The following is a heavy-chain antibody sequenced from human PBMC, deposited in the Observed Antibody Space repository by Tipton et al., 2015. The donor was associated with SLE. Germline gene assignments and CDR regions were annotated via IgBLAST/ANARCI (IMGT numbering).Heavy chain of an antibody. CDR3: ARGPADTYMAYYYMDV. V-gene: IGHV4-31*03. J-gene: IGHJ6*03. CDR2: ISHSGTT. Sequence: TLSLTCTVSGGSISSNNFFWSWLRQHPGKGLEWIGYISHSGTTYYNPSLESRVTISVDTSKNQFSLKMSSMTAADTAVYYCARGPADTYMAYYYMDVWGKGTTVTVSS. D-gene: IGHD5-18*01. CDR1: GGSISSNNFF.